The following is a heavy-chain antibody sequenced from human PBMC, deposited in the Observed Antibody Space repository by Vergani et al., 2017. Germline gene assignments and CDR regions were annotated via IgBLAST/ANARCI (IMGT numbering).Heavy chain of an antibody. D-gene: IGHD1-1*01. J-gene: IGHJ4*02. CDR1: GGSFSGYY. Sequence: QVQLQQWGAGLLKPSETLSLTCAVYGGSFSGYYWSWIRQPPGKGLEWIGEINHSGSTKYNPSLKSRVTKSVDTSTNQFSLNLRSVTAAHTAVYYCARGHRWNPRGVDYWGQGTLVTVSS. V-gene: IGHV4-34*01. CDR3: ARGHRWNPRGVDY. CDR2: INHSGST.